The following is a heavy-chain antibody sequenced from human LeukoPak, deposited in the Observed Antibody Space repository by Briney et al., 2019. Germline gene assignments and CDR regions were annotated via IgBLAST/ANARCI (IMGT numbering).Heavy chain of an antibody. CDR3: ARARPRELYYYGSGSYKSNWFDP. CDR2: IYYSGST. CDR1: GGSISSGGYY. V-gene: IGHV4-31*03. Sequence: SETLSLTCTVSGGSISSGGYYWSWIRQHPGKGLEWIEYIYYSGSTYYNPSLKSRVTISVDTSKNQFSLKLSSVTAADTAVYYCARARPRELYYYGSGSYKSNWFDPWGQGTLVTVSS. D-gene: IGHD3-10*01. J-gene: IGHJ5*02.